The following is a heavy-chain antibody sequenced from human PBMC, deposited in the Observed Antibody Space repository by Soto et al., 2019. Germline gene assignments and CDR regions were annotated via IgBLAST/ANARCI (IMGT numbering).Heavy chain of an antibody. CDR2: IGGRGGNR. CDR3: ARVASDYINSVDH. V-gene: IGHV3-23*01. Sequence: EVQLLESGGDLVQPGGSLRLSCAASGFTFNAYAMTWVRQAPGKGLEWVSAIGGRGGNRDIESPVKGRLTISKDNSKDTVDQPMNSLRVEDTAVYYFARVASDYINSVDHWGQGILVTVSS. CDR1: GFTFNAYA. J-gene: IGHJ4*02. D-gene: IGHD4-4*01.